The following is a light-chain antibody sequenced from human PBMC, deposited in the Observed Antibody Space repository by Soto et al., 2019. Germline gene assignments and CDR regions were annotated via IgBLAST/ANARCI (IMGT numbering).Light chain of an antibody. Sequence: DIQMTQSPSTLSASVGDRVTITCRASQSISTWLAWYQHKPGKAPKLLIYDASSLESGVPSRFRGSESGTEFTLTISTLQPDDFATYYCQQYNTYPLSFGGGTKVEIK. CDR3: QQYNTYPLS. V-gene: IGKV1-5*01. CDR1: QSISTW. J-gene: IGKJ4*01. CDR2: DAS.